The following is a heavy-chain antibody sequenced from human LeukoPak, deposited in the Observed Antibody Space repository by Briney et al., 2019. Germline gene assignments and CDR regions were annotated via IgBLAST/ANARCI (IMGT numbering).Heavy chain of an antibody. V-gene: IGHV4-38-2*02. J-gene: IGHJ4*02. CDR1: GYSISSGYY. Sequence: SETLSLTCTVSGYSISSGYYWGWIRQPPGKGLEWIGSIYHSGSTYYNPSLKSRVTISVDTSKNQFSLKLSSVTAADTAVYYCARVGQAGGYYGSGSSFWGQGTLDTVSS. CDR3: ARVGQAGGYYGSGSSF. CDR2: IYHSGST. D-gene: IGHD3-10*01.